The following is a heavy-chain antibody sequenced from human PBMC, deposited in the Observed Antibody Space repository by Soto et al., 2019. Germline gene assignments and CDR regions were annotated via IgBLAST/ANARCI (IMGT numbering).Heavy chain of an antibody. V-gene: IGHV1-69*13. D-gene: IGHD6-19*01. CDR1: GGTFSSYA. J-gene: IGHJ6*02. Sequence: VKVSCKASGGTFSSYAISWVRQAPGQGLEWMGGIIPIFGTANYAQKFQGRVTITADESTSTAYMELSSLRSEDTAVYYCARKTESSSGWFYYYGMDVWGQGTTVTVSS. CDR3: ARKTESSSGWFYYYGMDV. CDR2: IIPIFGTA.